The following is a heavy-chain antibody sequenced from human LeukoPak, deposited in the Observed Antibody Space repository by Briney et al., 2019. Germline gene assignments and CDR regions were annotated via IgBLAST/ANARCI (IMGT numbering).Heavy chain of an antibody. J-gene: IGHJ5*02. CDR3: ARSIAVAETYWFDP. CDR2: IYSGGST. V-gene: IGHV3-53*01. D-gene: IGHD6-19*01. Sequence: GGSLRLSCAASGFTVSSNYMSWVGQAPGKGLDWVSVIYSGGSTYYADSVKGRFTISRDNSKNTLYLQMNSLRAEDTAVYYCARSIAVAETYWFDPWGQGTLVTVSS. CDR1: GFTVSSNY.